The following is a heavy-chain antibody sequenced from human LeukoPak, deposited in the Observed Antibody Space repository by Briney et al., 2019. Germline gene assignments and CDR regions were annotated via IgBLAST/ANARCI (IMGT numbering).Heavy chain of an antibody. CDR2: INPNSGGT. CDR3: ASTLKVTTPFSLRY. V-gene: IGHV1-2*04. Sequence: ASVKVSCKASGYTFTDYYIHWVRQAPGQGLEWMGWINPNSGGTNYAQKLQGWVTLTRDTSISTAYMELSRLRSDGTAVYYCASTLKVTTPFSLRYWGQGTLVTVSS. D-gene: IGHD2-8*01. CDR1: GYTFTDYY. J-gene: IGHJ4*02.